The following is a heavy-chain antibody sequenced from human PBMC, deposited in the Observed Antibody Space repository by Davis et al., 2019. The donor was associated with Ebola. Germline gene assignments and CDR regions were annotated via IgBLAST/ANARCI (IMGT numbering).Heavy chain of an antibody. J-gene: IGHJ6*02. CDR1: GGSISSGGYY. CDR3: AKDRIVGQYGMDV. D-gene: IGHD3-16*02. Sequence: SETLSLTCTVSGGSISSGGYYWSWIRQHPGKGLEWIGYIYYSGSTYYNPSLKSRVTISVDTSKNQFSLKLSSVTAADTALYYCAKDRIVGQYGMDVWGQGTTVTVSS. CDR2: IYYSGST. V-gene: IGHV4-31*03.